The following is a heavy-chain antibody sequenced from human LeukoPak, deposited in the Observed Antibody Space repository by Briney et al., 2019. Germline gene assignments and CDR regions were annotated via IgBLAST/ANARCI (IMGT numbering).Heavy chain of an antibody. CDR2: INHSGST. CDR1: GGSFSGYY. Sequence: PSETLSLTCAVYGGSFSGYYWSWIRQPPGKGLEWIGEINHSGSTNYNPSLKSRVTISVDTSKNQFSLKLSSVTAADTAVYYCARGDRRNYYYFDYWGQGTLVTVSS. V-gene: IGHV4-34*01. CDR3: ARGDRRNYYYFDY. D-gene: IGHD1-7*01. J-gene: IGHJ4*02.